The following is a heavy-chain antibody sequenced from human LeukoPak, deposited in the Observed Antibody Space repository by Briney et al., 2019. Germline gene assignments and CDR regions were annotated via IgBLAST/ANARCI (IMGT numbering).Heavy chain of an antibody. V-gene: IGHV4-34*01. D-gene: IGHD2-2*01. CDR3: ARGQEPDCSSTSCPNWFDP. Sequence: PSETLSHTCAVYGGSFSGYYWSWIRQPPGKGLEWIGEINHSGSTNYNPSLKSRVTISVDTSKNQFSLKLSSVTAADTAVYYCARGQEPDCSSTSCPNWFDPWGQGTLVTVSS. J-gene: IGHJ5*02. CDR2: INHSGST. CDR1: GGSFSGYY.